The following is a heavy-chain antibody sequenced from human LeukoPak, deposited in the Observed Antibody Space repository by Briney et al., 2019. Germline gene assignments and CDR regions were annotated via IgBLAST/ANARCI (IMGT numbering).Heavy chain of an antibody. CDR1: GFTFSSYG. J-gene: IGHJ6*03. CDR2: ISYDGSNK. V-gene: IGHV3-30*18. Sequence: GGSLRPSCAASGFTFSSYGMHWIRQAPGKGLEWVAVISYDGSNKYYADSVKGRFTISRDNSKNTLYLQMNSLRAEDTAVYYCAKDPGSYCSGGSCYSNYHHYYYYMDVWGKGTTVTVSS. CDR3: AKDPGSYCSGGSCYSNYHHYYYYMDV. D-gene: IGHD2-15*01.